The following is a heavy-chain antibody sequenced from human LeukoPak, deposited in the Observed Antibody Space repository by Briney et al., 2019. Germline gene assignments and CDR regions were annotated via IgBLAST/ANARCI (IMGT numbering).Heavy chain of an antibody. CDR3: AKENYGDSYDAFDI. CDR2: ISWNSVSI. CDR1: GFTFDDYA. V-gene: IGHV3-9*01. Sequence: GRSLRLSCAASGFTFDDYAMHWVRHAPGKGLEWVSGISWNSVSIDYADSVKGRFTISRDNARNSLYLQMNSLRAEDTALYYCAKENYGDSYDAFDIWGQGTMVTVSS. D-gene: IGHD4-17*01. J-gene: IGHJ3*02.